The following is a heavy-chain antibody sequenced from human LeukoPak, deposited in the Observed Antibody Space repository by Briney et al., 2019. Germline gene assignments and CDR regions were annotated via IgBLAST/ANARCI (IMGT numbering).Heavy chain of an antibody. CDR1: GGSISSGGYS. D-gene: IGHD6-19*01. V-gene: IGHV4-30-2*01. Sequence: SETLSLTCAVSGGSISSGGYSWRWIRQPPGKGLEWIGYIYHSGSTYYNPSFKSRVTISVDTSKNQFSLKLNSVTAADTAVYYCARQIAVAVPPDYWGQGTLVTVSS. CDR2: IYHSGST. CDR3: ARQIAVAVPPDY. J-gene: IGHJ4*02.